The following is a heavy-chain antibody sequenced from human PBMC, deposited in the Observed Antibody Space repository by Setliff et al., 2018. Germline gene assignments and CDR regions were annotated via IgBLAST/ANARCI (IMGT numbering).Heavy chain of an antibody. V-gene: IGHV2-70*11. J-gene: IGHJ3*02. CDR2: IDWDDDK. CDR1: GFSLSTSGMC. D-gene: IGHD2-8*01. Sequence: ESGPTLVNPTQTLKLTCTFSGFSLSTSGMCVSWIRQPPGKALEWLARIDWDDDKYSSTSLKTRLTISKDTSKNQVVLTMTNMDPVDTATYYCARINRSVLGEALDIWGQGTRVTGS. CDR3: ARINRSVLGEALDI.